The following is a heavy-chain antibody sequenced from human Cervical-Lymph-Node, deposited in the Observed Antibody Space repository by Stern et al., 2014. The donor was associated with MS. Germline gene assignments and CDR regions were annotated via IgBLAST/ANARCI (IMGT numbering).Heavy chain of an antibody. D-gene: IGHD3-16*01. V-gene: IGHV4-31*03. CDR2: ISYIGST. Sequence: QVQLVESGPGLVKPSQTLSLTCTVSGASISTVGYYWSWIRQHPGQGLEWIAYISYIGSTYYNPSVKSRVSISADTSKNQFSLNLTSVTAADTALYYCARSDRLWGSFDYWGQGTLVAVSS. CDR1: GASISTVGYY. J-gene: IGHJ4*02. CDR3: ARSDRLWGSFDY.